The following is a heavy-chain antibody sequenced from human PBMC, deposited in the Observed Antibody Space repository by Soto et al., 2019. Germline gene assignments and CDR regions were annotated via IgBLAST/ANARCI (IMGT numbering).Heavy chain of an antibody. Sequence: QVHLVQSGAEVKKPGASVKVSCQGSGYAFTTYGITWVRQAPGQGLEWMGWISAHNGNTNYAQKLQGRVTVTRDTSPSTAYMELRILRYDATAVYYCARGRYGDYWGQGALVTVSS. J-gene: IGHJ4*02. V-gene: IGHV1-18*01. CDR3: ARGRYGDY. CDR1: GYAFTTYG. D-gene: IGHD1-1*01. CDR2: ISAHNGNT.